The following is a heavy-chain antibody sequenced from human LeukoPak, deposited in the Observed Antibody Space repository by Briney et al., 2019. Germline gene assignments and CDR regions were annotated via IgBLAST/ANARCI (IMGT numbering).Heavy chain of an antibody. V-gene: IGHV3-30*02. J-gene: IGHJ4*02. CDR1: GFTFISYG. CDR2: IRYDGSNK. D-gene: IGHD3-10*01. Sequence: PGGSLRLSCAASGFTFISYGMHWVRQAPGKGLEWVAFIRYDGSNKYYADSVKGRFTISRDNAKNSVYLEMKSLRVEDTAIYYCARFTRSASYEVYWGQGTLVTVSS. CDR3: ARFTRSASYEVY.